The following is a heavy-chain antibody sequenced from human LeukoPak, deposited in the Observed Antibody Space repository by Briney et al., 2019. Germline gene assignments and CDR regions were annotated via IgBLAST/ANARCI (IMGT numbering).Heavy chain of an antibody. J-gene: IGHJ4*02. CDR3: AKDRFFTFGEIDY. D-gene: IGHD3-16*01. V-gene: IGHV3-23*01. CDR2: ISGSGGST. CDR1: GFTFSSYA. Sequence: GGSLRLSCAAPGFTFSSYAMSWVRQAPGKGLEWVSAISGSGGSTYYADSVKGRFTISRDNSKNTLYLQMNSLRAEDTAVYYCAKDRFFTFGEIDYWGQGTLVTVSS.